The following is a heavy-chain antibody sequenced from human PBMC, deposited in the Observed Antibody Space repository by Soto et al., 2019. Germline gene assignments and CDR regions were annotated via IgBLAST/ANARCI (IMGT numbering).Heavy chain of an antibody. CDR1: GFTFSSYG. D-gene: IGHD3-10*02. CDR2: IWDDGSNK. Sequence: QVQLVESGGGVVQPGRSLRLSCAASGFTFSSYGMHWVRQAPGKGLEWVAVIWDDGSNKYYADSVKGRFTISRDNSKNTLYLQMNSLRAEDTAVYYCARALDGVFGELDYWGQGTLVTVSS. CDR3: ARALDGVFGELDY. J-gene: IGHJ4*02. V-gene: IGHV3-33*01.